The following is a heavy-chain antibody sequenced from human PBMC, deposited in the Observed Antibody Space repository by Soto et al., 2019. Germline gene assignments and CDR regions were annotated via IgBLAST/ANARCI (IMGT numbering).Heavy chain of an antibody. V-gene: IGHV1-18*04. CDR2: ISTYNGYT. Sequence: VQLLQSGAEVRKAGASVKVSCETSGYTFTAYGISWVRQAPGQGLEWMGWISTYNGYTKYAQKIQGRVTMTIDTSTSTAYMELRSLTSDDTAVYYCARDQVAAAGTDNWFDPWGQGTLVTVSS. CDR1: GYTFTAYG. D-gene: IGHD5-12*01. J-gene: IGHJ5*02. CDR3: ARDQVAAAGTDNWFDP.